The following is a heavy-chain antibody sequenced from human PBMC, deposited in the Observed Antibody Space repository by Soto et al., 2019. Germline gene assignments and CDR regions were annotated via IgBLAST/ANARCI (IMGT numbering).Heavy chain of an antibody. V-gene: IGHV1-69*13. CDR2: IIPIFGTA. D-gene: IGHD3-22*01. CDR1: GGTFSSSS. Sequence: SVKVSCKAAGGTFSSSSISWVRQAPGQGLEWMGGIIPIFGTANYTQKFQGRVTITADESTSTAYMELSSLSSDDTAVYYCARPIRYYYEIGWFDPWGQGTLVTVSS. CDR3: ARPIRYYYEIGWFDP. J-gene: IGHJ5*02.